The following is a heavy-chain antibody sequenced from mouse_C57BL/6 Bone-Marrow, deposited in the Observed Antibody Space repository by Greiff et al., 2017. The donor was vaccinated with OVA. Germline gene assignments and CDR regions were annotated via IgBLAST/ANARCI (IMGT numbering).Heavy chain of an antibody. J-gene: IGHJ2*01. CDR2: ISSGGSYT. V-gene: IGHV5-6*01. Sequence: EVKLMESGGDLVKPGGSLKLSCAASGFTFSSYGMSWVRQTPDKRLEWVATISSGGSYTYYPDSVKGRFTISRDNAKNTLYLQMSSLKSEDTAMYYCARYYYGSSYDYWGQGTTLTVSS. D-gene: IGHD1-1*01. CDR3: ARYYYGSSYDY. CDR1: GFTFSSYG.